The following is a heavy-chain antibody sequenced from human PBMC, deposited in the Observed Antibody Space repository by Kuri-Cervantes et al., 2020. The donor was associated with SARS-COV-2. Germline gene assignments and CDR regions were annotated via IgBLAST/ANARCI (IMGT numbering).Heavy chain of an antibody. V-gene: IGHV2-5*01. J-gene: IGHJ4*02. Sequence: SGPTLVKPTQTLTLTCTFSGFSLSTSGVGVGWIRQPPGKPLEWLAHIYWSGDKRYNPSLKNRVTITKVTSKSQVVLIMTDMDPVDTATYYCAHELRWHQIDYWGQGTLVTVSS. D-gene: IGHD4-23*01. CDR3: AHELRWHQIDY. CDR1: GFSLSTSGVG. CDR2: IYWSGDK.